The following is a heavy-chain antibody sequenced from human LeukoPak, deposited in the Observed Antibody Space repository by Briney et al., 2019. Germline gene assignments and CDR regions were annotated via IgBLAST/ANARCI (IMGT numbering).Heavy chain of an antibody. J-gene: IGHJ3*02. CDR1: GGSISSSSYY. CDR3: ARPHDNVALGAFDI. D-gene: IGHD1-1*01. CDR2: IYYSGST. Sequence: SETLSLTCTVSGGSISSSSYYWGWIRQPPGKGLEWIGSIYYSGSTYYNPSLKSRVTISVDTSKNQFSLKLSSVTAADTAVYYCARPHDNVALGAFDIWGQGTMVTVSS. V-gene: IGHV4-39*01.